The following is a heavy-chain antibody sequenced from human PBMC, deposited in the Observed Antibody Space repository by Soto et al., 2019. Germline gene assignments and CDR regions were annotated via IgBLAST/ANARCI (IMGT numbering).Heavy chain of an antibody. D-gene: IGHD1-7*01. CDR1: GDSVSSNSAA. CDR3: AGTTSHQWYYMDV. J-gene: IGHJ6*03. Sequence: SQTLSLTCAISGDSVSSNSAAWNWIRLSQSRGLEWLARTYYRSRWYNDYAVSVRSRITVNPDTSKNQFSLQLTSVTPEDTAAYYCAGTTSHQWYYMDVWGKGTTVTVSS. CDR2: TYYRSRWYN. V-gene: IGHV6-1*01.